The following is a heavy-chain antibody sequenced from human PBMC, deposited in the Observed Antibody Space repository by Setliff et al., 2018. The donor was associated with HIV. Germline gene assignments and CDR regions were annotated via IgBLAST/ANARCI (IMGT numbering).Heavy chain of an antibody. D-gene: IGHD3-10*01. J-gene: IGHJ4*02. V-gene: IGHV4-4*02. CDR1: GGSISSNHW. CDR3: ARGDPLRFLDY. CDR2: MRHSGSN. Sequence: PSETLSLTCAVSGGSISSNHWWSWVRQPPGKGLEWIGEMRHSGSNNYNPSLTSRVIISVDKSNNLFFLNLTSVTAADTAVYYCARGDPLRFLDYWGQGTLVTVSS.